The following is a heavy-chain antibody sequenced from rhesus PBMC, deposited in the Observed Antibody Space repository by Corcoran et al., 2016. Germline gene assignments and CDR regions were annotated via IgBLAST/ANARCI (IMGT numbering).Heavy chain of an antibody. Sequence: QLQLQESGPGLVKPSETLSLTCAVSGGSISSNYWSWILQPPGKGLKWIGRISGSGGSTDYNPSLKSRVTISTGTSKNQCSLRLSSVTAADTAVYYCARESGSYYLDAFDFWGQGLRVTVSS. D-gene: IGHD3-16*01. CDR3: ARESGSYYLDAFDF. V-gene: IGHV4-173*01. CDR1: GGSISSNY. J-gene: IGHJ3*01. CDR2: ISGSGGST.